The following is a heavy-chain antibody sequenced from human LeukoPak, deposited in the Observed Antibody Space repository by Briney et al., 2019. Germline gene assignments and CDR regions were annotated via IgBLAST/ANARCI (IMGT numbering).Heavy chain of an antibody. CDR3: ARDPVAVAGLPFDY. V-gene: IGHV3-7*01. CDR2: IKQDGSEK. Sequence: GGSLRLSCAASGCTFSSYWMSWVRQAPGKGLEWVANIKQDGSEKYYVDSVKGRFTISRDNAKNSLYLQMNSLRAEDTAVYYCARDPVAVAGLPFDYWGQGTLVTVSS. J-gene: IGHJ4*02. CDR1: GCTFSSYW. D-gene: IGHD6-19*01.